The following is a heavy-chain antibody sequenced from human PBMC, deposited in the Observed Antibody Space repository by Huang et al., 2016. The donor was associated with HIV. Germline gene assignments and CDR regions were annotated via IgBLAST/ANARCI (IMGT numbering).Heavy chain of an antibody. CDR1: GYTFTSYG. CDR2: ISAYRGHG. Sequence: QIQLVQSGPEVKKPGASVKVACKASGYTFTSYGISWVRRAPGQGLGWLGAISAYRGHGTRAQKVKGRGTMTRDTATNTAYMELKSLRSDDTSVYYCARITLTGYFDYWGQGTLVTVSS. V-gene: IGHV1-18*01. CDR3: ARITLTGYFDY. D-gene: IGHD3-9*01. J-gene: IGHJ4*02.